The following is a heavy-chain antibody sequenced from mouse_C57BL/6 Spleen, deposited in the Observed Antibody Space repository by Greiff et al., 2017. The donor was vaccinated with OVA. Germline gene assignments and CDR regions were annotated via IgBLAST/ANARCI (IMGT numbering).Heavy chain of an antibody. V-gene: IGHV5-17*01. CDR2: ISSGSSTI. Sequence: EVKLMESGGGLVKPGGSLKLSCAASGFTFSDYGMHWVRQAPEKGLEWVAYISSGSSTIYYADTVKGRFTISRDNAKNTLFLQMTSLRSEDTAMYYCARLAGFAYWGQGTLVTVSA. CDR3: ARLAGFAY. J-gene: IGHJ3*01. CDR1: GFTFSDYG.